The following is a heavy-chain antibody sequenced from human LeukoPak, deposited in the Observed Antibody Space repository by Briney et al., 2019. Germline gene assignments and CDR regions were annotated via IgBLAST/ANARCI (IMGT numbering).Heavy chain of an antibody. CDR1: GFTFSSYW. J-gene: IGHJ4*02. CDR2: INSDGSSI. D-gene: IGHD3-22*01. CDR3: ARDPYYYDSSGYLDFDY. V-gene: IGHV3-74*03. Sequence: GGSLRLSCAASGFTFSSYWLHWVRQAPGKGLVWVSRINSDGSSITYADSVKGRFTISRDNSKNTLYLQMNSLRAEDTAVYYCARDPYYYDSSGYLDFDYWGQGTLVTVSS.